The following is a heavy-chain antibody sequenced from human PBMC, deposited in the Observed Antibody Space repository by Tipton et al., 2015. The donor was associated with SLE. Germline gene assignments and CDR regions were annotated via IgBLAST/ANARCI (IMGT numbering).Heavy chain of an antibody. CDR1: GGSISSYY. Sequence: TLSLTCTVSGGSISSYYWSWIRQPPGKGLEWIGYIYYSGSTNYNPSLKSRVTISVDTSKNQFSLKLSSVTAADTAVYYCARAGGIAARSYYCYYYYMDVWGKGTTVAVSS. J-gene: IGHJ6*03. CDR3: ARAGGIAARSYYCYYYYMDV. V-gene: IGHV4-59*01. CDR2: IYYSGST. D-gene: IGHD6-6*01.